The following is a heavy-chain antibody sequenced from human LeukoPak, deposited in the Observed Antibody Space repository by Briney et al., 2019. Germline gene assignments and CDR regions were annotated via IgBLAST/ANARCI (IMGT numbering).Heavy chain of an antibody. CDR2: TYYRSKWYN. Sequence: SQTLSLTCAISGDSVSSNSAAWNWIRQSPSRGLEWLGRTYYRSKWYNDYAVSVKSRITINPDTSKNQFSLQLNSVTPEDTAVYYCARHLIGVVAVLYYFDYWGQGTLVTVSS. V-gene: IGHV6-1*01. CDR1: GDSVSSNSAA. J-gene: IGHJ4*02. D-gene: IGHD2-15*01. CDR3: ARHLIGVVAVLYYFDY.